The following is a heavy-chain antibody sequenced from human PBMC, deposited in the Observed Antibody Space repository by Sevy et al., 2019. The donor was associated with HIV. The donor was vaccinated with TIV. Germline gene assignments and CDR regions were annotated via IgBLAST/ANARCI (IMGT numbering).Heavy chain of an antibody. CDR2: FDPEDGET. D-gene: IGHD2-15*01. CDR1: GYTLTELS. J-gene: IGHJ5*02. Sequence: ASVKVSCKVSGYTLTELSMHWVRQAPGKGLEWMGGFDPEDGETVYAQKFQGRVTVTEDTSTDTAYMELSSQRSEDTAVYYCATNSRYFSGSTFYSAEGLFDPGGKGTLVTVSS. V-gene: IGHV1-24*01. CDR3: ATNSRYFSGSTFYSAEGLFDP.